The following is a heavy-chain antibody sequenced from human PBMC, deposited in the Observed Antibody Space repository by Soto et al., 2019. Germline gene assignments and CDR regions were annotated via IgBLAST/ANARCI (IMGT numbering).Heavy chain of an antibody. Sequence: QVQLQESGPGLVKPSETLSLTCTVSGGSISSYYWSWIRQPAGKGLEWIGRIYTSGSTNYNPSLKSRVTMSVDTSKNQFSLKLSSVTAADTAVYYCARWRTMIVVDDAFDFWGQGTMVTVSS. CDR3: ARWRTMIVVDDAFDF. J-gene: IGHJ3*01. D-gene: IGHD3-22*01. V-gene: IGHV4-4*07. CDR2: IYTSGST. CDR1: GGSISSYY.